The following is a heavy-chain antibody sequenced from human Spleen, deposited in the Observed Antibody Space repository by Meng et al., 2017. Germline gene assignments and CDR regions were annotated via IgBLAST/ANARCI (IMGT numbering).Heavy chain of an antibody. Sequence: GRRMKSGTEGKRPGAPVKVFCKASGYTFAAYWIQWVRQAPGQGLEWMGRIDHKSDNTHYAQKFQGRVTMTRDTSISTAYMELSGLRSDDTAVYYCARDEDISAAGYLLGDFWGQGTLVTVSS. D-gene: IGHD6-13*01. CDR2: IDHKSDNT. J-gene: IGHJ4*02. CDR1: GYTFAAYW. CDR3: ARDEDISAAGYLLGDF. V-gene: IGHV1-2*06.